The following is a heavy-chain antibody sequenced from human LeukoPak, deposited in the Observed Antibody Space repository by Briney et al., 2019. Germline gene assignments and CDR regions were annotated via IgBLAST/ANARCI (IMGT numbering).Heavy chain of an antibody. CDR1: GYTFTGYY. J-gene: IGHJ6*04. Sequence: ASVKVSCKASGYTFTGYYTHWVRQAPGQGLEWMGWINPNSGGTNYAQKFQGRVTMTRDTSISTAYMELSRLRSDDTAVYYCATGLWFGKYLDVWGKGTTVTISS. CDR2: INPNSGGT. V-gene: IGHV1-2*02. D-gene: IGHD3-10*01. CDR3: ATGLWFGKYLDV.